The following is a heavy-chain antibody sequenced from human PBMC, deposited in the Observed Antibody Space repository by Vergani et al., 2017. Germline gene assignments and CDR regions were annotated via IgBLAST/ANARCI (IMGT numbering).Heavy chain of an antibody. V-gene: IGHV4-4*07. CDR1: GAPISYWC. J-gene: IGHJ4*02. CDR3: ATGAGPFDI. CDR2: LCPSGST. D-gene: IGHD7-27*01. Sequence: QVQLQESGPGLVKPSETLSLTCSASGAPISYWCWSWLRQPAGKGLEWIGRLCPSGSTNYKPSLQSRVTMSIDTSKNQFSLKLTSVTAADTAVYYCATGAGPFDIWGQGTLVTVSS.